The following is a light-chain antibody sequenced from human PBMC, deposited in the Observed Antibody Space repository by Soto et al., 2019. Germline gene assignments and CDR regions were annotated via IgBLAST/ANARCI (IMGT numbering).Light chain of an antibody. CDR1: VLAKKY. CDR2: GDT. CDR3: YSAADKIGV. Sequence: SYELTQPSSVSVSPGQTARITCSGDVLAKKYARWFQQRPGQAPVLVIYGDTERPSGIPERFSGSSSGTTVTLTISGAQVEDEADYYCYSAADKIGVFGGGTQLTVL. V-gene: IGLV3-27*01. J-gene: IGLJ7*01.